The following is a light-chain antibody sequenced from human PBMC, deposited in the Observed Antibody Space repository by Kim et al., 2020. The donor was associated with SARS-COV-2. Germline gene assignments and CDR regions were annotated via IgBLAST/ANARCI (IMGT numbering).Light chain of an antibody. CDR1: QGIRND. V-gene: IGKV1-6*01. Sequence: GDRFTITCRASQGIRNDLGWYQQKPGKAPKLLIYAASSLQSGVPSRFSGSGSGTDFTLTISSLQPEDFATYYCLQDYNLWTFGQGTKLEI. CDR3: LQDYNLWT. CDR2: AAS. J-gene: IGKJ1*01.